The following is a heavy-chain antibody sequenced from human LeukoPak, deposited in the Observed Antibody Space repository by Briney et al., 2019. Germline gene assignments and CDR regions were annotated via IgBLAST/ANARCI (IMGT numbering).Heavy chain of an antibody. CDR1: GFTFSSYA. Sequence: PGGSLRLSCAASGFTFSSYAMHWVRQAPGKGLEWVAVISYDGSNKYYADSVKGRFTISRDNAKNSLYLQMNSLRAEDTAVYYCARDHDYGEEGVPGCFDLWGRGTLVTVSS. V-gene: IGHV3-30-3*01. J-gene: IGHJ2*01. D-gene: IGHD4-17*01. CDR2: ISYDGSNK. CDR3: ARDHDYGEEGVPGCFDL.